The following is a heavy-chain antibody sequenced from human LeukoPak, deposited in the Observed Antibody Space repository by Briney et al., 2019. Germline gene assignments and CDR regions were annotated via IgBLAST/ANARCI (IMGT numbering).Heavy chain of an antibody. J-gene: IGHJ4*02. D-gene: IGHD5-12*01. V-gene: IGHV3-30*02. CDR2: IRYDGSNK. CDR3: AKDVVATTPYFDY. CDR1: GFTFSSYG. Sequence: GGSLRLSCAASGFTFSSYGMHWVRQAPGKGLEWVAFIRYDGSNKYYADSVKGRFTISRDNSENTLYLQMNSLRAEDTAVYYCAKDVVATTPYFDYWGQGTLVTVSS.